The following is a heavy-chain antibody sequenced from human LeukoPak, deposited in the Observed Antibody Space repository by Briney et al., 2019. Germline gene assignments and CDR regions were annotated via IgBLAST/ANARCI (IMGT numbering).Heavy chain of an antibody. Sequence: GGSLRLSCAASGFTFSSYRMNWVRQAPGKGLDWVSSISSSHNNIYYADSVRGRFSISRDNAKNSLFLQMNSLRAEDTAVYYCVRDRSPGYFDYWGQGTLVTVSS. V-gene: IGHV3-21*01. J-gene: IGHJ4*02. CDR3: VRDRSPGYFDY. CDR2: ISSSHNNI. D-gene: IGHD3-10*01. CDR1: GFTFSSYR.